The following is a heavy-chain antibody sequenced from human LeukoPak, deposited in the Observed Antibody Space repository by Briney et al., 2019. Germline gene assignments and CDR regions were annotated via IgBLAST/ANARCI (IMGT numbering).Heavy chain of an antibody. D-gene: IGHD3-22*01. V-gene: IGHV1-58*01. CDR2: IVVGSGDT. CDR1: GFTFTSSA. CDR3: AMGTYYYDSSGYSIDY. J-gene: IGHJ4*02. Sequence: SVKVSCKASGFTFTSSAVQWVRQARGQRLEWIGWIVVGSGDTNSAQKFQERVTITRDMSTRTAYMELSSLRSEDTAVYYCAMGTYYYDSSGYSIDYWGQGTLVTVSS.